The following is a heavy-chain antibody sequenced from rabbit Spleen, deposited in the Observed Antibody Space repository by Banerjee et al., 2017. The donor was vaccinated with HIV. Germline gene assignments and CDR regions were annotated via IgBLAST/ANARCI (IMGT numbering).Heavy chain of an antibody. CDR1: GFSFSNSYW. J-gene: IGHJ6*01. D-gene: IGHD1-1*01. CDR2: IYAGSSGNT. CDR3: ARDTSSSFSSYGMDL. V-gene: IGHV1S45*01. Sequence: QEQLVESGGGLVQPEGSLTLTCTVSGFSFSNSYWICWVRQAPGKGLEWIACIYAGSSGNTYYATWAKGRFTISKSSSTTVTLQMTSLTAADTATYFCARDTSSSFSSYGMDLWGQGTLVTVS.